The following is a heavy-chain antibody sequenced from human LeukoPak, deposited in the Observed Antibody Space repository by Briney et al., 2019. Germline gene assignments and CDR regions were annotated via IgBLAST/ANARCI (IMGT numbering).Heavy chain of an antibody. V-gene: IGHV3-30*02. Sequence: GGSLRHSCAVSGFTFSSYGMHWVRQAPGKGLEWGAFIRYEVTSTYYAGSAKGRFTVYRDDSKHTLYLQMNSLRVEDTAVDYCANERSGKSFGYWGQGTPVSVFS. CDR1: GFTFSSYG. CDR2: IRYEVTST. D-gene: IGHD1-26*01. J-gene: IGHJ4*02. CDR3: ANERSGKSFGY.